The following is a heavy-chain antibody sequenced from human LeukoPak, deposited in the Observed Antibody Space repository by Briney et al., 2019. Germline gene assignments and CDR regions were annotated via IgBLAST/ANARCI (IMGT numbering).Heavy chain of an antibody. CDR2: ISGTGGGT. Sequence: PGGSLRFSGAASGFTFSNYAMNWVRQAPGKGLEWVSGISGTGGGTYYADSVKGRFTISRDNSKNTLYLQMNSLRAEDTAVYYCANGRPDYGGNSDYWGQGTLVTVSS. CDR3: ANGRPDYGGNSDY. D-gene: IGHD4-23*01. CDR1: GFTFSNYA. J-gene: IGHJ4*02. V-gene: IGHV3-23*01.